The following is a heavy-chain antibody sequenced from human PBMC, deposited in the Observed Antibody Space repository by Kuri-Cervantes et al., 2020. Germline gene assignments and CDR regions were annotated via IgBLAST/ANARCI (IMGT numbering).Heavy chain of an antibody. CDR3: VKDRRLLEWRGGLYFDS. Sequence: ASVKVSCKASGGTFSSYAISWVRQAPGQGLEFMGWISPYKGKLTYAQKFQGRVRLTTDTSTNTAYMELKSLRSDDTAVYYCVKDRRLLEWRGGLYFDSWGQGTLVTVSS. V-gene: IGHV1-18*01. D-gene: IGHD3-3*01. CDR1: GGTFSSYA. CDR2: ISPYKGKL. J-gene: IGHJ4*02.